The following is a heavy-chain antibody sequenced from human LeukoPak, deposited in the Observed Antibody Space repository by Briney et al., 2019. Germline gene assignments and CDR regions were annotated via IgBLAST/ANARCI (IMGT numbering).Heavy chain of an antibody. CDR1: GYSFTSYW. D-gene: IGHD2-15*01. CDR2: IYPGDSDT. V-gene: IGHV5-51*01. J-gene: IGHJ4*02. Sequence: GESLKISCKGSGYSFTSYWIGWVRQMPGKGLEWMGIIYPGDSDTRYSPSFQGQVTISADKSISTAYLQWSSLKASDTAMCYCARALRSASVDFDYWGQGTLVTVSS. CDR3: ARALRSASVDFDY.